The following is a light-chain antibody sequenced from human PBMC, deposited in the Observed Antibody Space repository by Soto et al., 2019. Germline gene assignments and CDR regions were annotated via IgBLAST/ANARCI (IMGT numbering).Light chain of an antibody. CDR2: DAS. Sequence: DIVLTQSPATLSLSPGERATLSCRASQSVRGYLAWYQQKPGQAPRLLMYDASNRASGIPARFSGSGSGTDYTLTISSLEPEDFAIYYCQQYVRSPWTFGQGTKVDIK. CDR1: QSVRGY. J-gene: IGKJ1*01. V-gene: IGKV3-11*01. CDR3: QQYVRSPWT.